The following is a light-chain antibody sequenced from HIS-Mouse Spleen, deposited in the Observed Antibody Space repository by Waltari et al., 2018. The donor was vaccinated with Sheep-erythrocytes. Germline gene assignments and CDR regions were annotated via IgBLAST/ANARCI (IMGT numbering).Light chain of an antibody. J-gene: IGLJ3*02. CDR1: KLGDKY. CDR3: QAWDSSTAWV. CDR2: QDS. Sequence: SYELTQPPSVSVSPGQTASITCSGDKLGDKYACWYQQKPGQSPVLVIYQDSKRPSGIPARFSGSNSGNTATLTISGTQAMDGADYYCQAWDSSTAWVFGGGTKLTVL. V-gene: IGLV3-1*01.